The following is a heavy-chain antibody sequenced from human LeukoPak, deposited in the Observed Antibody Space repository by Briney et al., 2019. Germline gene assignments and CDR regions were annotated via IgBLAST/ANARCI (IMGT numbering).Heavy chain of an antibody. J-gene: IGHJ5*02. V-gene: IGHV4-39*02. D-gene: IGHD6-6*01. CDR3: ARYSRSFGWFDP. CDR1: GDPVSSRNYL. CDR2: VDYSGST. Sequence: SETLSLTCTVSGDPVSSRNYLWGWIRQPPGKGLEWIGNVDYSGSTYYDPSLRGRVTISLDTSKNHFSLNLNSVSDADTAIYYCARYSRSFGWFDPWGRGTLVTVSS.